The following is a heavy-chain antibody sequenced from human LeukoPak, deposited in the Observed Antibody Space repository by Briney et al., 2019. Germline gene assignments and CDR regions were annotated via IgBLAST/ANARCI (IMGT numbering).Heavy chain of an antibody. CDR2: FDPEDGET. CDR1: GYTLTELS. Sequence: GASVKVSCKVSGYTLTELSIHWVRQAPGKGLEWMGGFDPEDGETIYAQKFQGIVTMTEDTSTDTAYMELSSLRSEDTAVYYCATAEVSELRFLEWLLPFDYWGQGTLVTVSS. J-gene: IGHJ4*02. V-gene: IGHV1-24*01. CDR3: ATAEVSELRFLEWLLPFDY. D-gene: IGHD3-3*01.